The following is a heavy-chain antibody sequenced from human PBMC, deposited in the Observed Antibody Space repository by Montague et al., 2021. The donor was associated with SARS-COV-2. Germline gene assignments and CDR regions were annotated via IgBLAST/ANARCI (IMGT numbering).Heavy chain of an antibody. D-gene: IGHD1-26*01. Sequence: SLRLSCAASGFTFGTSTMIWVRQAPGKGLEWASSISSGSSFILYADSVKGRFTISRDNAGNSLYLQMDSLRPEDTAVYFCARDRYSNASPDYWGQGTLVTVSS. CDR3: ARDRYSNASPDY. J-gene: IGHJ4*02. CDR2: ISSGSSFI. CDR1: GFTFGTST. V-gene: IGHV3-21*01.